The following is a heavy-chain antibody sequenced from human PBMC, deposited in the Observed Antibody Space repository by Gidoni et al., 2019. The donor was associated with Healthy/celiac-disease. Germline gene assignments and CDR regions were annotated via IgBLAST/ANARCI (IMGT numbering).Heavy chain of an antibody. D-gene: IGHD2-8*01. V-gene: IGHV3-53*04. Sequence: EVQLVESGGGLVQPGGSLRLSCAASGFTVRSNYMSWGRQAPGKGLEWVSVIYSGGSTYYADSVKGRFTISRHNSKNTLYLQMNSLRAEDTAVYYCARSNGVYGARYYFDYWGQGTLVTVSS. CDR1: GFTVRSNY. CDR3: ARSNGVYGARYYFDY. J-gene: IGHJ4*02. CDR2: IYSGGST.